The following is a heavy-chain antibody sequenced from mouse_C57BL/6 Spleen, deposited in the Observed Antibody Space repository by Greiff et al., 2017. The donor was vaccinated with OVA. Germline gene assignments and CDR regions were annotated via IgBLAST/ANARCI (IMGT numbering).Heavy chain of an antibody. J-gene: IGHJ1*03. V-gene: IGHV1-39*01. CDR3: ARNYYGSSYGYFDV. D-gene: IGHD1-1*01. CDR2: INPNYGTT. CDR1: GYSFTDYN. Sequence: EVQLQESGPELVKPGASVKISCKASGYSFTDYNMNWVKQSNGKSLEWIGVINPNYGTTSYNQKFKGKATLTVDQSSSTAYMQLNSLTSEDSAVYYCARNYYGSSYGYFDVWGTGTTVTVSS.